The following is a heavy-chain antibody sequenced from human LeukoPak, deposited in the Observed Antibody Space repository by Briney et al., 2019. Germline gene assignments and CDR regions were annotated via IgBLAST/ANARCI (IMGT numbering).Heavy chain of an antibody. J-gene: IGHJ4*02. CDR2: IYHSGST. Sequence: SETLSLTCAVSGGSISSGGYSWSWVRQPPGKGLGWLGYIYHSGSTYYNPSLKSRVTISVDRSKNQFSLKLSSVTAADTAVYYCARADGDYYDSSGFGYWGQGTLVTVSS. CDR1: GGSISSGGYS. V-gene: IGHV4-30-2*01. CDR3: ARADGDYYDSSGFGY. D-gene: IGHD3-22*01.